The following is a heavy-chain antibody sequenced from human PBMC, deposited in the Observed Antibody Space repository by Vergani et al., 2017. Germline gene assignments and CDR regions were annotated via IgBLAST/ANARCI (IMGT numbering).Heavy chain of an antibody. D-gene: IGHD3-3*01. Sequence: QLQLQESGPGLVKPSETLSLTCTVSGGSISSSSYYWGWIRQPPGKGLEGIGSIYYSGSTYYNPSLKSRVTISVDTSKNQFSLKLSSVTAADTAVYYCARLLLGGFWGGYSGVEYFQHWGQGTLVTVSS. CDR3: ARLLLGGFWGGYSGVEYFQH. CDR1: GGSISSSSYY. V-gene: IGHV4-39*01. J-gene: IGHJ1*01. CDR2: IYYSGST.